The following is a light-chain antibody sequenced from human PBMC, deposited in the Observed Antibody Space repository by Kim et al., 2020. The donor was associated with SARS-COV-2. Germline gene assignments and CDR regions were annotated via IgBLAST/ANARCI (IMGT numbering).Light chain of an antibody. CDR2: QDS. CDR3: QAWASSAYV. CDR1: KLGDKY. V-gene: IGLV3-1*01. Sequence: SYELTQPPSVSVSPGQTASITCSGDKLGDKYACXYQQKPGQSPVLVIYQDSKRPSGIPERFSGSNSGNTATLTISGTQAMDEADYYCQAWASSAYVFGTG. J-gene: IGLJ1*01.